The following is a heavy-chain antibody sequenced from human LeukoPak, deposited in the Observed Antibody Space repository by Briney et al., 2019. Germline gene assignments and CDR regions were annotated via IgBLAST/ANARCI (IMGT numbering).Heavy chain of an antibody. CDR3: AKDRSGYPYDAFDI. J-gene: IGHJ3*02. CDR2: ISWNSGSI. CDR1: GFTFDDYA. V-gene: IGHV3-9*01. D-gene: IGHD3-22*01. Sequence: GGSLRLSCAASGFTFDDYAMSWVRQAPGKGLEWVSGISWNSGSIGYADSVKGRFTISRDNAKNSLYLQMNSLRAEDTALYYCAKDRSGYPYDAFDIWGQGTMVTVSS.